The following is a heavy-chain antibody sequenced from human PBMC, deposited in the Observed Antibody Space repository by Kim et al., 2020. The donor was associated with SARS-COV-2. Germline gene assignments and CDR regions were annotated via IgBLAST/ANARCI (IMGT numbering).Heavy chain of an antibody. Sequence: RFTISRDNSKNTLYLQMNSLRAEDTAVYYCASTRGGSYYATYYYYYGMDVWGQGTTVTVSS. CDR3: ASTRGGSYYATYYYYYGMDV. D-gene: IGHD1-26*01. J-gene: IGHJ6*02. V-gene: IGHV3-23*01.